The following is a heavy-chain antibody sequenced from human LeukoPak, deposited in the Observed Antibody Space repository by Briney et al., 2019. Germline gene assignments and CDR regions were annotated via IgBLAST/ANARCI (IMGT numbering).Heavy chain of an antibody. CDR1: GFPFRDYA. CDR2: ISSNGDIT. Sequence: GGSLRLSCAASGFPFRDYAMHWVRQAPGKELEYVSTISSNGDITYYAESVKGRFSISRDNSKNTLFLQLGSLRAEDVAVYYCARGPEPYDDSGSRAFDIWGQGAMVTVSS. CDR3: ARGPEPYDDSGSRAFDI. V-gene: IGHV3-64*02. D-gene: IGHD4-17*01. J-gene: IGHJ3*02.